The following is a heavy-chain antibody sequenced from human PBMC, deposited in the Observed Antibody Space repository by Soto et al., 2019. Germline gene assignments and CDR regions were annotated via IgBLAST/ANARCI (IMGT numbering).Heavy chain of an antibody. J-gene: IGHJ5*02. CDR1: GYAFTTSA. CDR3: ARAAGRSKLLPYYFDP. D-gene: IGHD3-10*01. V-gene: IGHV1-3*01. Sequence: QVHLVQSGAEVQKPGASVRISCQASGYAFTTSAIHWVRQAPGQRLEWMGWINPATGDTKYSQNVRGRVTFALDTPATTAYMDLGSLASHDTAVYYCARAAGRSKLLPYYFDPWGQGTPVTVSS. CDR2: INPATGDT.